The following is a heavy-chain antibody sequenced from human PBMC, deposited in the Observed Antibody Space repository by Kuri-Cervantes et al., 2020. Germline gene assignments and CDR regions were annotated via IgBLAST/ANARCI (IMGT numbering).Heavy chain of an antibody. J-gene: IGHJ4*02. CDR3: ARLKFTNYYDSSGYYSLYFDY. V-gene: IGHV4-34*01. Sequence: GSLRLSCAVYGGSFSGYYWSWIRQPPGKGLEWIGEINHSGSTNYNPSLKSRVTISVDTSKNQFSLKLSSVTAADTAVYYCARLKFTNYYDSSGYYSLYFDYWGQGTLVTVSS. CDR2: INHSGST. D-gene: IGHD3-22*01. CDR1: GGSFSGYY.